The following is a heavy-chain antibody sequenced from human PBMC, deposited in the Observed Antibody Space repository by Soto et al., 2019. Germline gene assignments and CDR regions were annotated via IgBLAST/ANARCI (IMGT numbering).Heavy chain of an antibody. Sequence: ASVKVSCKASGGTFSSYTISWVRQAPGQGLEWMGRIIPILGIANYAQKFQGRVTITPDKSTSTAYMELSSLRSEDTAVYYCARDGYGDYVVGEDAFDIWGQGTMVTVSS. CDR1: GGTFSSYT. V-gene: IGHV1-69*04. CDR2: IIPILGIA. D-gene: IGHD4-17*01. CDR3: ARDGYGDYVVGEDAFDI. J-gene: IGHJ3*02.